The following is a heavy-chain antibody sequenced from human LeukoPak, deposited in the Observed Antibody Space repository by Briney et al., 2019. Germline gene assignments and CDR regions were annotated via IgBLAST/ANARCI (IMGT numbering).Heavy chain of an antibody. CDR2: IYSGGST. Sequence: GGSLRLSCAASGFTVSSNYMSWVRQAPGKGLEWVSVIYSGGSTYYADSVKGRFTISRDNSKNTLYLQMNSLRAEDTAVYYCARDQGLYDYLYLDVWGKGTTVTVSS. J-gene: IGHJ6*03. D-gene: IGHD5-12*01. CDR3: ARDQGLYDYLYLDV. CDR1: GFTVSSNY. V-gene: IGHV3-66*02.